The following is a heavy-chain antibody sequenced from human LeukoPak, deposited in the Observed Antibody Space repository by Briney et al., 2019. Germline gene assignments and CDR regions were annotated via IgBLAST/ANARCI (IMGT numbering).Heavy chain of an antibody. D-gene: IGHD3-22*01. V-gene: IGHV4-4*07. CDR3: AREGGYYDSSGYYYPNWFDP. J-gene: IGHJ5*02. CDR1: GGSISSYY. CDR2: IYTSGST. Sequence: SETLSLTCAVSGGSISSYYWSWIRQPAGKGLEWIGRIYTSGSTNYNPSLKSRVTMSVDTSKNQFSLKLSSVTAADTAVYYCAREGGYYDSSGYYYPNWFDPWGQGTLVTVSS.